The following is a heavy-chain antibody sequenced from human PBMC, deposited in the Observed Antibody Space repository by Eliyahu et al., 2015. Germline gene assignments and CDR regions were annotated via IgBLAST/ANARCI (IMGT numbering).Heavy chain of an antibody. CDR1: GYTXTXYY. V-gene: IGHV1-46*01. Sequence: QVQLVQSGAEVKKPGASXKVSCKASGYTXTXYYXXWVRQAPGQGLEWMGIXNPSGXSTSYAQKFQGRVTMTRDTSTSTVYMELSSLRSEDTAVYYCARDYDSNYDSSGYWGFFGYWGQGTLVTVSS. CDR3: ARDYDSNYDSSGYWGFFGY. D-gene: IGHD3-22*01. CDR2: XNPSGXST. J-gene: IGHJ4*02.